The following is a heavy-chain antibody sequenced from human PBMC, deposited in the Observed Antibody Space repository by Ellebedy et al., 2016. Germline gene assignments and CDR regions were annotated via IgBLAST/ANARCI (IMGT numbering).Heavy chain of an antibody. V-gene: IGHV4-4*02. CDR3: AQHGEYWFDP. CDR2: MHHDGHT. J-gene: IGHJ5*02. D-gene: IGHD6-6*01. Sequence: SETLSLTCAVSGASISDTNWWSWVRQPPGTGLEWIAEMHHDGHTHYNPSLKSRVTISVDKSRNQFSLKLTSVTAADTALYYCAQHGEYWFDPWGQGTLVTVSS. CDR1: GASISDTNW.